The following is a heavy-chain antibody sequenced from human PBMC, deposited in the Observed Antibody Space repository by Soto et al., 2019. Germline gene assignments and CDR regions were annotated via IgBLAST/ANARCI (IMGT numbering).Heavy chain of an antibody. V-gene: IGHV2-5*02. D-gene: IGHD3-3*01. CDR3: AHRVLRTVFGLVTTTAIYFDF. Sequence: QITLKESGPTVVKPTETLTLTCTFSGFSLTTSGVGVGWVRQSPGKAPEWLALIYWDDDKRYSTSLKRRLTITKDTSNNQVVLTMDDVDPADTATYYCAHRVLRTVFGLVTTTAIYFDFWGQGTPVVVSS. CDR2: IYWDDDK. CDR1: GFSLTTSGVG. J-gene: IGHJ4*02.